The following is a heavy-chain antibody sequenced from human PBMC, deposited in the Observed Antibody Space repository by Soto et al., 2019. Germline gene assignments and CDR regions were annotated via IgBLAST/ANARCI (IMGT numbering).Heavy chain of an antibody. CDR1: GGSFSGYY. CDR3: ARRQGRILTGYYKIKPFDY. V-gene: IGHV4-34*01. J-gene: IGHJ4*02. CDR2: INHGGST. Sequence: SETLSLTCAVYGGSFSGYYWSWIRQPPGKGLEWIGEINHGGSTNYNPSLKSRVTISVDTSKNQFSLKLSSVTAADTAVYYCARRQGRILTGYYKIKPFDYWGQGTLVTVSS. D-gene: IGHD3-9*01.